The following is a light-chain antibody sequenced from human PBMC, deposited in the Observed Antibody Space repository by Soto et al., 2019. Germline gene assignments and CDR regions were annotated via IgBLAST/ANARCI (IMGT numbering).Light chain of an antibody. CDR2: AAS. Sequence: DIQMTQSPPSLSASVGDRVTISCRASQSISSYLNWYQQKPGKAPKLLIYAASSLKSGVPSRFSGSGSGTDFTLTISSLQPEDFATYFCQQGYSIHQTFGQGTKVEIK. CDR3: QQGYSIHQT. J-gene: IGKJ1*01. CDR1: QSISSY. V-gene: IGKV1-39*01.